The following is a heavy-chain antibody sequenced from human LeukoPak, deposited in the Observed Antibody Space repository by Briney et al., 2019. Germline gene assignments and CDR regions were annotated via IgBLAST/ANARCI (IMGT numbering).Heavy chain of an antibody. CDR2: IYYTGNT. CDR1: GGSISSYY. V-gene: IGHV4-59*12. Sequence: SETLSLTCAVYGGSISSYYWSWIRHPPGKGLEWIGYIYYTGNTNYNPSLNSRVTISLDTSKNQFSLKLSSVTAADTAVYYCARLKYSSGWYPFDYWGQGILVTVCS. J-gene: IGHJ4*02. D-gene: IGHD6-19*01. CDR3: ARLKYSSGWYPFDY.